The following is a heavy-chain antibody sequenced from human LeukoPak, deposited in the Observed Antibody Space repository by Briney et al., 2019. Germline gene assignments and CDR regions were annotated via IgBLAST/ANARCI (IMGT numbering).Heavy chain of an antibody. CDR1: GYIFTTYY. CDR3: ARSRAPGTASLYFYYYYMDV. CDR2: INPTGGST. V-gene: IGHV1-46*01. J-gene: IGHJ6*03. Sequence: ASVKVSCKALGYIFTTYYMHWVRQAPGQGLEWMGIINPTGGSTSYAQKFQGRVTMTRDMSTSTVYMELSSLRSEDTAVYFCARSRAPGTASLYFYYYYMDVWGRGTTVTVSS. D-gene: IGHD2-15*01.